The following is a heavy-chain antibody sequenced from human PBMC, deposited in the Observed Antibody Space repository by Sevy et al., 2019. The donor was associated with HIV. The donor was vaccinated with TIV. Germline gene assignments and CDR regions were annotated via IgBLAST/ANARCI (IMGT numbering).Heavy chain of an antibody. J-gene: IGHJ3*02. Sequence: GGSLRLSCVASGFTFSSYGMHWVRQAPGKGLEWVALIWYDGSNKLYTYSVKGRFTISRDNSKNTLYLQMDSLRAEDTAVYYCTREKIELGSAFDIWGQGTLVTVSS. D-gene: IGHD6-6*01. CDR3: TREKIELGSAFDI. CDR1: GFTFSSYG. CDR2: IWYDGSNK. V-gene: IGHV3-33*08.